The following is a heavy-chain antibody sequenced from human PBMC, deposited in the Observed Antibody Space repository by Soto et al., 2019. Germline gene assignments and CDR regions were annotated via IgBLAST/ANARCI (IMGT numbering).Heavy chain of an antibody. CDR1: GYTFTGYY. Sequence: ASVKVSFKASGYTFTGYYMHWVRQAPGQGLEWMGWINPNSGGTIYAQKFQGRVTMTEDTSTDTAYMELSSLRSEDTAVYYCATDGGYSYGNLQNYGMDVWGQGTTVTVSS. V-gene: IGHV1-2*02. CDR3: ATDGGYSYGNLQNYGMDV. J-gene: IGHJ6*02. D-gene: IGHD5-18*01. CDR2: INPNSGGT.